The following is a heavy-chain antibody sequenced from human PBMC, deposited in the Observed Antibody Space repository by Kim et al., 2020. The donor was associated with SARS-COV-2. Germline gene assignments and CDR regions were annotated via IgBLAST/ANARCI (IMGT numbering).Heavy chain of an antibody. Sequence: GGSLRLSCAASGFTFSSYWMSWVRQAPGKGLEWVANIKQDGSEKYYVDFVKGRFTISRDNAKNSLYLQMNSLRAEDTAVYYCARVGLSSWQVQLFDYWGQGTLVTVSS. CDR1: GFTFSSYW. J-gene: IGHJ4*02. CDR3: ARVGLSSWQVQLFDY. CDR2: IKQDGSEK. V-gene: IGHV3-7*03. D-gene: IGHD1-1*01.